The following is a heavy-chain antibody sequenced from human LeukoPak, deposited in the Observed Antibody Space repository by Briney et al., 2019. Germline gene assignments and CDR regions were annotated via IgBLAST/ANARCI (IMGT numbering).Heavy chain of an antibody. CDR3: ARVYYSSSYDYWYFDL. J-gene: IGHJ2*01. Sequence: SETLSLTCTVSDYSISSGFFWGWIRQPPGKGLEWIGSIYHSGSTYSNPSLKSRVTISVDTSKNQFSLKLSSVTAADTAVYYCARVYYSSSYDYWYFDLWGRGTLVTVSS. V-gene: IGHV4-38-2*02. CDR1: DYSISSGFF. CDR2: IYHSGST. D-gene: IGHD6-13*01.